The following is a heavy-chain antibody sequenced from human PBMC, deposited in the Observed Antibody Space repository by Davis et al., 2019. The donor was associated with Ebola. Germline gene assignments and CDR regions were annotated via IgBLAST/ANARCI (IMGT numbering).Heavy chain of an antibody. CDR2: IKQDGSDK. D-gene: IGHD2-2*01. CDR1: GFTFSSYW. Sequence: GESLKISCAASGFTFSSYWMSWVRQAPGKGLEWVANIKQDGSDKYYVDSVKGRFTISRDNAKNSLYLQMNSLRAEDTAVYYCARDSVVVVPAALYYYYYGMDVWGQGTTVTVSS. CDR3: ARDSVVVVPAALYYYYYGMDV. V-gene: IGHV3-7*03. J-gene: IGHJ6*02.